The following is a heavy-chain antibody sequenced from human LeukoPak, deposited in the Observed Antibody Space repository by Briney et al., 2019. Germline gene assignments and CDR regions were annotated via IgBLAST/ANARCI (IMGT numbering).Heavy chain of an antibody. CDR1: GGSISSYY. CDR2: IYYSGST. V-gene: IGHV4-39*07. Sequence: SETLSLTCTVSGGSISSYYWGWIRQPPGKGLEWIGSIYYSGSTYYNPSLKSRVTISVDTSKNQFSLKLSSVTAADTAVYYCAREIMAGPGPHFDYWGQGTLVTVSS. D-gene: IGHD3-16*01. CDR3: AREIMAGPGPHFDY. J-gene: IGHJ4*02.